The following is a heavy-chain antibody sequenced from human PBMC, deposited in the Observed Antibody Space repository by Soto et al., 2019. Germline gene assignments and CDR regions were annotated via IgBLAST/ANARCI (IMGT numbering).Heavy chain of an antibody. CDR2: IYSGGST. D-gene: IGHD3-9*01. J-gene: IGHJ6*02. CDR1: GFTVSSNY. V-gene: IGHV3-53*04. Sequence: EVQLVESGGGLVQPGGSLRLSCAASGFTVSSNYMSWVRQAPGKGLEWVSVIYSGGSTYYADSVKGRFTIARHNSKNTLYLQMNGLRAEDTAVYYCARRYDILTGPIHYYGMDVWGQGTTVTVSS. CDR3: ARRYDILTGPIHYYGMDV.